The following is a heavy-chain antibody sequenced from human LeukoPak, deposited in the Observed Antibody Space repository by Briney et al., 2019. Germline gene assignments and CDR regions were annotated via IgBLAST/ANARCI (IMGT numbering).Heavy chain of an antibody. Sequence: SQTLSLTCAISGDSVSSNSAAWNWIRQSPSSGLEWLGRTYYRSKWYNDYAVSVKSRITINPDTSKNQFSLQLNSVTPEDTAVYYCARGGSSIAARRLNFDYWGQGTLVTVSS. CDR1: GDSVSSNSAA. CDR3: ARGGSSIAARRLNFDY. CDR2: TYYRSKWYN. J-gene: IGHJ4*02. D-gene: IGHD6-6*01. V-gene: IGHV6-1*01.